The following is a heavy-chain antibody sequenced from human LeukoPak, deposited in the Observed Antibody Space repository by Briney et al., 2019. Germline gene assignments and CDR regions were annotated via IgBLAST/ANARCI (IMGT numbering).Heavy chain of an antibody. CDR2: INPSGGRT. D-gene: IGHD3-10*01. J-gene: IGHJ6*03. Sequence: VASVKVSCKASGYTFANYYIHLVRQAPGQGLGWMGLINPSGGRTNYAQKFQGRVTMTRDTATSTVYMELSSMRSEDAAVYYCARGPRITLVRGGQWYHYMDVWGKGTTVTISS. CDR3: ARGPRITLVRGGQWYHYMDV. V-gene: IGHV1-46*01. CDR1: GYTFANYY.